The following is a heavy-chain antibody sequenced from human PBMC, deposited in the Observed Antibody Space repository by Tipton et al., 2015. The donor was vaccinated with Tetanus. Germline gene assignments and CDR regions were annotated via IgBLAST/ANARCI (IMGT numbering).Heavy chain of an antibody. CDR1: GGPIRDSDYY. V-gene: IGHV4-39*03. Sequence: LRLSCSVSGGPIRDSDYYWGWVRLPPGKGLEWIAGIYYSGNSYYNPTFQSRVTISVDTSRNQFSLRLSSVTAADTAVYYCTGNGWYSLELWGQGTLVTVSS. J-gene: IGHJ4*02. CDR2: IYYSGNS. CDR3: TGNGWYSLEL. D-gene: IGHD6-19*01.